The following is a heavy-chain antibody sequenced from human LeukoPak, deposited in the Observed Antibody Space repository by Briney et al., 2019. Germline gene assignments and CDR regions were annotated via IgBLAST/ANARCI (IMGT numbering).Heavy chain of an antibody. J-gene: IGHJ4*02. V-gene: IGHV1-18*01. D-gene: IGHD3-10*01. CDR1: GYTFTSYG. CDR3: ARDRYYYGSGSYYFDY. Sequence: ASVKVSCKASGYTFTSYGISWVRQAPGQGLEWMGWISAYNGNTNHAQKLQGRVTMTTDTSTSTAYMELRSLRSDDTAVYYCARDRYYYGSGSYYFDYWGQGTLVTVSS. CDR2: ISAYNGNT.